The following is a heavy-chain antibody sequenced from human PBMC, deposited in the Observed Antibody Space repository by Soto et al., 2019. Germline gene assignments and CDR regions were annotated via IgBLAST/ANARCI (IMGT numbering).Heavy chain of an antibody. CDR3: AQRSWGGDQNCFDP. CDR1: GFSLTTSGVG. CDR2: IYWNDDK. V-gene: IGHV2-5*01. Sequence: SGPTLVNPTQTLTLTCTFSGFSLTTSGVGVGWIRQPPGKALEWLALIYWNDDKRYSPSLKSRLTITKDTSKNQVVLTMTSMDPVDTAKYYCAQRSWGGDQNCFDPWGRGTLATVSS. D-gene: IGHD3-16*01. J-gene: IGHJ5*02.